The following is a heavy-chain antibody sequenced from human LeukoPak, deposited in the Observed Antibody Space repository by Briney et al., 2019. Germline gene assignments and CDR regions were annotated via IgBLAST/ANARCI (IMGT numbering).Heavy chain of an antibody. D-gene: IGHD5-12*01. CDR1: GFTFSTYA. J-gene: IGHJ4*02. CDR2: ISGSGGST. Sequence: GGSLRLSCAASGFTFSTYAMNWVRQASGKGLEWVSTISGSGGSTYYADSVKGRFTISRDSSKNTLYQQMNSLRAEDTAVYYCAAGRSGYDQFDYWGQGTLVTVSS. V-gene: IGHV3-23*01. CDR3: AAGRSGYDQFDY.